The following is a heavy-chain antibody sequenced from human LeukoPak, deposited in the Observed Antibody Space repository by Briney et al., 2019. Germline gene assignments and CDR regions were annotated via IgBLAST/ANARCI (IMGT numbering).Heavy chain of an antibody. CDR2: ITVASGNT. Sequence: GASVKVSCKTLGYTFITSSIYWVRQAPGQRLEWLGWITVASGNTRYSENLQGRVTLTRGTSANTAYMELHNLKFEDTAVYYCVGGSLGYWGQGTLVTVSP. V-gene: IGHV1-3*01. J-gene: IGHJ4*02. CDR1: GYTFITSS. CDR3: VGGSLGY.